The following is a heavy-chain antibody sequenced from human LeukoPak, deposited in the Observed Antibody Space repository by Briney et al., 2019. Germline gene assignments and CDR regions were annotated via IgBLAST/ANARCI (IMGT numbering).Heavy chain of an antibody. CDR2: AFVGGDT. Sequence: GGSLRLSCASSGLDVSSTYMSWIRQAPGKGLEWVSTAFVGGDTYYAASVKGRFTLSKDSSRNTMFLQMHGLRPEDTAVYYCARDQLAHWGQGTLVAVPP. CDR1: GLDVSSTY. D-gene: IGHD5-12*01. V-gene: IGHV3-53*01. J-gene: IGHJ4*02. CDR3: ARDQLAH.